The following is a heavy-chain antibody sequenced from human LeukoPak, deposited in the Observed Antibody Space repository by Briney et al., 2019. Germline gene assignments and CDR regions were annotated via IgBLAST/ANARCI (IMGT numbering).Heavy chain of an antibody. Sequence: GGSLRLSCAASGFTFSDYYMSWIRQAPGKVLEWVSYISSSSSYIYYADSVKRRFTISRDNAKNSLYLQMNSLRAEDTAVYYCARDLRYYYGSGSPKTDYWGQGTLVTVSS. J-gene: IGHJ4*02. V-gene: IGHV3-11*06. CDR1: GFTFSDYY. CDR3: ARDLRYYYGSGSPKTDY. CDR2: ISSSSSYI. D-gene: IGHD3-10*01.